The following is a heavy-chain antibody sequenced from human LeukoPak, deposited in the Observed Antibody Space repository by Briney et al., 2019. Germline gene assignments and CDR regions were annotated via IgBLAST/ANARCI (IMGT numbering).Heavy chain of an antibody. Sequence: PGGSLSLSRAASGFTFGDYAMSWVRQAPGKGLEWVGFIRTEAYDGATDYGASVKGRFTISRDDSKNIAYLQMNSLNTEDTAVYYCTRTFGYYYFYKDVWGKGTTVIVSS. V-gene: IGHV3-49*04. CDR1: GFTFGDYA. CDR2: IRTEAYDGAT. D-gene: IGHD3-16*01. J-gene: IGHJ6*03. CDR3: TRTFGYYYFYKDV.